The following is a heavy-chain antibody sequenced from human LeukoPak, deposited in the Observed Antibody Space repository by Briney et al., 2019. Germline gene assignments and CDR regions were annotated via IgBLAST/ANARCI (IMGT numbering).Heavy chain of an antibody. V-gene: IGHV5-51*01. CDR2: IYPRDSDT. CDR1: GYSFTSYW. CDR3: ARRYGSEEVDY. J-gene: IGHJ4*02. Sequence: GESLKISCKGSGYSFTSYWIAWVRQLPGKGLEWMGIIYPRDSDTTYSPSFQGQVTISADKSISTAYLQWSSLKASDTAMYYCARRYGSEEVDYWGQGTLVTVSS. D-gene: IGHD3-10*01.